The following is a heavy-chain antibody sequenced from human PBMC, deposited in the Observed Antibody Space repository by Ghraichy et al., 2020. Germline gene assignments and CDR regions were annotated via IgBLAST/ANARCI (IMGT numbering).Heavy chain of an antibody. CDR3: ARVRGGSYYYDY. Sequence: SLNISCVASGLTFSDYYMSWLRKAPGKGLEWISHISSTGSDTDYADSVKGRFTISRDNAKKSLFLQMSSLRAEDTAVYFCARVRGGSYYYDYWGQGSLVTVSS. CDR1: GLTFSDYY. J-gene: IGHJ4*02. CDR2: ISSTGSDT. V-gene: IGHV3-11*05. D-gene: IGHD6-6*01.